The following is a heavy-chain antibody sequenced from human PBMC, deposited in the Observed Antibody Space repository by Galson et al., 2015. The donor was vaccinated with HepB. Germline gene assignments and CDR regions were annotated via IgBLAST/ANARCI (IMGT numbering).Heavy chain of an antibody. Sequence: SETLSLTCAVSGASISTNINWWSWVRQPPGKGLEWIGEIYHSGSTNYNPSLKSRVTISLDASKNQFSLKLGSVTAADAAVYYCARGRVRGPYYYGSGSYWGYWGQGTLVTVSS. J-gene: IGHJ4*02. CDR2: IYHSGST. CDR1: GASISTNINW. D-gene: IGHD3-10*01. V-gene: IGHV4-4*02. CDR3: ARGRVRGPYYYGSGSYWGY.